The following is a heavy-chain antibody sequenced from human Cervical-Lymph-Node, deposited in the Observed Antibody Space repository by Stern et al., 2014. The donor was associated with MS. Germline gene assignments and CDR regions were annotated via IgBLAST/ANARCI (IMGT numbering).Heavy chain of an antibody. CDR3: ARHVQGFDY. Sequence: EVQLVQSGAEVKKPGESLKISCKLSGYSFTIYYIALVRQMPGKGLEWMGVIYPYDSDTTSSPSFQGQVTISADKSITTAYLQWSSLRASDTAMYYCARHVQGFDYWGQGTLVTVSS. J-gene: IGHJ4*02. CDR1: GYSFTIYY. CDR2: IYPYDSDT. V-gene: IGHV5-51*01.